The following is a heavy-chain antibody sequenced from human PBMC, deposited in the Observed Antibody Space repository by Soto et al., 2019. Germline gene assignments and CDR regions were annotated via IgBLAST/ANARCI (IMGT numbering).Heavy chain of an antibody. CDR1: GGTFSSYA. Sequence: SVKVSCKASGGTFSSYAISWVRQAPGQGLEWMGGIIPIFGTANYAQKFQGRVTITADESTSTAYMELSSLRSEDTAVYYCARHPTSTSAMDVWGQGTTVTVSS. CDR3: ARHPTSTSAMDV. J-gene: IGHJ6*02. CDR2: IIPIFGTA. V-gene: IGHV1-69*13. D-gene: IGHD3-3*02.